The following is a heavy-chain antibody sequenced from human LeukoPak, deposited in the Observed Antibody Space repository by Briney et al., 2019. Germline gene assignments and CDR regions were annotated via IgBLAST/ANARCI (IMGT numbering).Heavy chain of an antibody. CDR1: GFTFGRFA. D-gene: IGHD3-10*01. CDR3: GKGREVGGLWSCGIDY. CDR2: ISGNGGST. J-gene: IGHJ4*01. V-gene: IGHV3-64D*06. Sequence: GGSLRLSCSASGFTFGRFAMYWVRQAPAKGLEYVSVISGNGGSTYYGDSVKGRFTISRDNSKNTLFLQMSSLRAEDTAVYYCGKGREVGGLWSCGIDYWGQGTLVSVSS.